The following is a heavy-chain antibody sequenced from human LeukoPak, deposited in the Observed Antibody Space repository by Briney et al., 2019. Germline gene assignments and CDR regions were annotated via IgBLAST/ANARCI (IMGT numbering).Heavy chain of an antibody. CDR2: INNSGGST. Sequence: RGSLRLSCAASGFTFSSYAMHWVRQAPGKGLEWVPTINNSGGSTYYADSVKGRFTISRDNSKNTLYLQMKSLRAEDTAVYYCTKRRGDYVWGYFDYWGQGTLVTVSS. J-gene: IGHJ4*02. CDR1: GFTFSSYA. V-gene: IGHV3-23*01. D-gene: IGHD3-16*01. CDR3: TKRRGDYVWGYFDY.